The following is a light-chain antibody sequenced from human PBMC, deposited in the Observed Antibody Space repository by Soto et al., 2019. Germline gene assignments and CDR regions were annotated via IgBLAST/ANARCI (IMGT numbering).Light chain of an antibody. J-gene: IGLJ3*02. CDR3: SSYTSSDTLV. CDR2: DVN. Sequence: QSAPTQPASVSGSPGQSITISCTGASSDVGYSNHVSWYQHHPGKVPKPIIYDVNNRPSGVSDRFSGSKSGNTASLTISGLQSEDDGDYYCSSYTSSDTLVFGGGTKVTVL. V-gene: IGLV2-14*03. CDR1: SSDVGYSNH.